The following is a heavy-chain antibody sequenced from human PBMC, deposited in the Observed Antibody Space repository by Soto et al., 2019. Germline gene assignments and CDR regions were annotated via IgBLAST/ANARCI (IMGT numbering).Heavy chain of an antibody. V-gene: IGHV3-33*01. CDR1: GFTFSSYG. Sequence: QVQLVESGGGVVQPGRSLRLSCAASGFTFSSYGMHWVRQAPGKGLEWVAVIWYDGSNKYYADSVKGRFTISRDNSKNTLYLQMNSLRAEDTAVYYCARDLSYYDSSGYYQSYFDYWGQGTLVTVSS. CDR2: IWYDGSNK. D-gene: IGHD3-22*01. CDR3: ARDLSYYDSSGYYQSYFDY. J-gene: IGHJ4*02.